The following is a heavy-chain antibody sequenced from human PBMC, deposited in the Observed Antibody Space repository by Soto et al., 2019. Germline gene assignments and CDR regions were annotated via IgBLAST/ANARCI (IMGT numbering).Heavy chain of an antibody. Sequence: SETLSLTCTVSGGSISSYYWSWIRQPPGKGLEWIGYIYYSGSTNYNPSLKSRVTISVDTSKNQFSLKLSSVTAADTAVYYCARRGKSGSYYIDYWGQGTLVTVSS. D-gene: IGHD1-26*01. V-gene: IGHV4-59*01. J-gene: IGHJ4*02. CDR1: GGSISSYY. CDR2: IYYSGST. CDR3: ARRGKSGSYYIDY.